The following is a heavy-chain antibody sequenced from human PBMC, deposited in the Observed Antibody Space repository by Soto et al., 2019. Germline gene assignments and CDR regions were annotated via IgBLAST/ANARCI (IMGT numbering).Heavy chain of an antibody. CDR1: GGSFSGYY. D-gene: IGHD6-19*01. CDR3: ARQSSGWYNWFDP. V-gene: IGHV4-34*01. J-gene: IGHJ5*02. Sequence: PSETLSLTCAVYGGSFSGYYWIWIRQPPGKGLEWIGGIYHSGSIYYNPSLKSRVTISVDTSKNQFSLKLSSVTAAETAVYYCARQSSGWYNWFDPWGQGTLVTVSS. CDR2: IYHSGSI.